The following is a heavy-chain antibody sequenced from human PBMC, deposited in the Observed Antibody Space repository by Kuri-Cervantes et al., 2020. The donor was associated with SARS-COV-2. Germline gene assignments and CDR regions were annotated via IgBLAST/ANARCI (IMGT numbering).Heavy chain of an antibody. CDR1: GYTFTSYG. Sequence: ASVKVSCKASGYTFTSYGISWVRQAPGQGLEWMGWISAYSGNTNYAQKLQGRVTMTTDTSTSTAYMELRSLRSDDTAVYYCARDRMAARHFDYWGQGTLVTVSS. V-gene: IGHV1-18*01. CDR2: ISAYSGNT. D-gene: IGHD6-6*01. J-gene: IGHJ4*02. CDR3: ARDRMAARHFDY.